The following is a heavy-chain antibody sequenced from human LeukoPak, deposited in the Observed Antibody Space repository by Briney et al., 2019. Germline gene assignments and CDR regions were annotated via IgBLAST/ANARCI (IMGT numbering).Heavy chain of an antibody. V-gene: IGHV1-18*01. CDR3: ARVRDGYNDAYDI. D-gene: IGHD5-24*01. CDR2: ISNYNGNT. J-gene: IGHJ3*02. CDR1: GYTFTNYG. Sequence: ASVKVSCKTTGYTFTNYGISWVRQAPGQGLEWMGWISNYNGNTKYAQKVQGRVTLTTDTSTSTAYMELRSLKSDDTAVYFCARVRDGYNDAYDIWGQGTMVTVSS.